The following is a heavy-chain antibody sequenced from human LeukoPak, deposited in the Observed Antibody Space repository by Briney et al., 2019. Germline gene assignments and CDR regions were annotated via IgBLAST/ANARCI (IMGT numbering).Heavy chain of an antibody. D-gene: IGHD6-13*01. CDR2: IYSGVSI. V-gene: IGHV3-66*01. CDR3: ARESPSAAGTKSRFDP. Sequence: PGGSLRVSCAASGFTVSRNYMSSVREALGKGLEWVSVIYSGVSIYYADSTKGRFNFSRDNSMHRLYLKMNSLRAEDTAVYYCARESPSAAGTKSRFDPWGQGTLVTVSS. J-gene: IGHJ5*02. CDR1: GFTVSRNY.